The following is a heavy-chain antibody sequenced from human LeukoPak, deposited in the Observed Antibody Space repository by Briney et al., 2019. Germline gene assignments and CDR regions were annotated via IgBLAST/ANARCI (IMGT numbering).Heavy chain of an antibody. CDR3: ARGRRVGESEDAFDI. J-gene: IGHJ3*02. V-gene: IGHV3-74*01. CDR2: IKSGGTTT. Sequence: GGPLRLSCAASVFTFSTYRKHGAPDAPGRGLVGVSRIKSGGTTTAYADSGTGRFTISRDNAKTTLYLQMNSLRAEDTAVYYCARGRRVGESEDAFDIWGQGTMVTVSS. CDR1: VFTFSTYR. D-gene: IGHD2-2*01.